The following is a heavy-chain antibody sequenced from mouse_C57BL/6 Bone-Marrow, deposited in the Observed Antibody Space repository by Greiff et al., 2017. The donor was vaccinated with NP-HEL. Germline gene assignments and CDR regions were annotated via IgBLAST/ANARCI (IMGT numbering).Heavy chain of an antibody. CDR2: IDPETGGT. CDR1: GYTFTDYE. D-gene: IGHD1-1*01. Sequence: VQLQQSGAELVRPGASVTLSCKASGYTFTDYEMHWVKQTPVHGLEWIGAIDPETGGTAYNQKFKGKAILTADKSSSTAYMELRSLTSEDSAVYYCTRVGIITTVVNFDYWGQGTTLTVSS. J-gene: IGHJ2*01. CDR3: TRVGIITTVVNFDY. V-gene: IGHV1-15*01.